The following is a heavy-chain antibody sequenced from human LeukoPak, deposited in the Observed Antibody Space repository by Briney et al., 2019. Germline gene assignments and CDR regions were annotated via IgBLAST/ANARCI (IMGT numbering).Heavy chain of an antibody. CDR2: IYYSGST. J-gene: IGHJ5*02. CDR1: GGSISSYY. Sequence: SQTLSLTCTVSGGSISSYYWSWIRQPPGKGLEWIGSIYYSGSTYYNPSLKSRVTISVDTSKNQFSLKLSSVTAADTAVYYCARDHAMDGNWFDPWGQGTLVTVSS. V-gene: IGHV4-59*12. CDR3: ARDHAMDGNWFDP. D-gene: IGHD2-2*01.